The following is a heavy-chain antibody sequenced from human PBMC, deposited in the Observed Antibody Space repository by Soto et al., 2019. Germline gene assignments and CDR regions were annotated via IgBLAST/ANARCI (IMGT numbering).Heavy chain of an antibody. CDR1: GGIFNTYT. J-gene: IGHJ6*03. CDR2: IMPIFDTA. Sequence: QMQLVQSGAEVKKPGSSVKVSCRASGGIFNTYTISWVRQAPGRSLEWIGGIMPIFDTANSAPKFQGRVTISQDTTTTTAYMELSSLTSDDTAVYFSARARVLTRYMGVWGQGTTVTV. V-gene: IGHV1-69*06. CDR3: ARARVLTRYMGV. D-gene: IGHD4-4*01.